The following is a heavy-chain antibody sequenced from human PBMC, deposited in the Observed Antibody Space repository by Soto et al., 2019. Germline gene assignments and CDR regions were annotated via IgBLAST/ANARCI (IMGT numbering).Heavy chain of an antibody. D-gene: IGHD6-25*01. V-gene: IGHV4-30-4*01. CDR2: IFNSENT. J-gene: IGHJ3*01. Sequence: SWPLTCSVSAGSISSADSYGTLIRQPPGKGLEWIGFIFNSENTYYNPSLKSRISLSIDTSKNQSSLHLNSVTAADTAVYSCAGEPKGGPAAGAFDLWGQGRMVT. CDR1: AGSISSADSY. CDR3: AGEPKGGPAAGAFDL.